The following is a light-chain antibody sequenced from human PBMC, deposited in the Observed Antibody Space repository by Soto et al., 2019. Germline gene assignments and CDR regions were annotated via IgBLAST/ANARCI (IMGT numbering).Light chain of an antibody. J-gene: IGKJ1*01. CDR2: AAS. V-gene: IGKV1-9*01. Sequence: DIQLTQSPSSLSASVGDRVTITCRASQGISSNLAWYQQKPGKAPNLLISAASTLQSGVPSRFSGSGSGTEFTLTISSLQPEDFATYYCQQLNSYPRTFGQGTKVEIK. CDR1: QGISSN. CDR3: QQLNSYPRT.